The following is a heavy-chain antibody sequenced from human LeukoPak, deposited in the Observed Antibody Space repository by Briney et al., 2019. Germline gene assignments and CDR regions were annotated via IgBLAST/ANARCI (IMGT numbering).Heavy chain of an antibody. D-gene: IGHD1-1*01. CDR2: ISGSGGSR. CDR3: ARDRANWNGDFDY. J-gene: IGHJ4*02. CDR1: GFTFTNYA. V-gene: IGHV3-23*01. Sequence: GGSLRLSCAASGFTFTNYAMSWVRQAPGKGLEWVSIISGSGGSRFYVDSLKGRFTIFRDNSKNTLYLQMNSLRVEDTAIYYCARDRANWNGDFDYWGQGTLVTVSS.